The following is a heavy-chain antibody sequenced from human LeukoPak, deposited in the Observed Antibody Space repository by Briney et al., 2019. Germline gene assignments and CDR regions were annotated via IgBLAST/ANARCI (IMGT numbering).Heavy chain of an antibody. CDR2: MNPNNGNT. D-gene: IGHD3-10*01. V-gene: IGHV1-8*01. Sequence: ASVKVSCKASGFTFTSYDINWVRQAAGQGLEWMGWMNPNNGNTGYAQKFQGRVTMTRNTTISTAYMELRSLRSEDTAVYYCVRDGEGVAISVNYWFDPWGQGTLVTVSS. CDR3: VRDGEGVAISVNYWFDP. CDR1: GFTFTSYD. J-gene: IGHJ5*02.